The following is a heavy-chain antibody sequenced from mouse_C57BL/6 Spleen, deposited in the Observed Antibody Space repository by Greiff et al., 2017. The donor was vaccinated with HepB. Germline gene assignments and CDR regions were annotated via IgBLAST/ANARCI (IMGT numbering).Heavy chain of an antibody. D-gene: IGHD2-10*02. Sequence: QVQLQQPGAELVMPGASVKLSCKASGYTFTSYWMHWVKQRPGQGLEWIGEIDPSDSYTNYNQKFKGKSTLTVDKSSSTAYMQLSSLTSEDSAVYYCARQYGNFPYYYAMDYWGQGTSVTVSS. CDR3: ARQYGNFPYYYAMDY. J-gene: IGHJ4*01. V-gene: IGHV1-69*01. CDR1: GYTFTSYW. CDR2: IDPSDSYT.